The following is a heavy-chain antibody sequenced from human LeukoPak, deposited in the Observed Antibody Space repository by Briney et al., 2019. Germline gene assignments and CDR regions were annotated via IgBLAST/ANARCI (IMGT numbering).Heavy chain of an antibody. D-gene: IGHD3-9*01. CDR1: GFTVSSNY. Sequence: AGGSLRLSCAASGFTVSSNYMSWVRQAPGKGLEWVSVIYRDGSTYNADSVKGRFTISRDNSKNTLYLQMNSLRAEDTAVYYCGRAILTGYYNLFDPWGQGTLVTVSS. J-gene: IGHJ5*02. CDR2: IYRDGST. V-gene: IGHV3-66*01. CDR3: GRAILTGYYNLFDP.